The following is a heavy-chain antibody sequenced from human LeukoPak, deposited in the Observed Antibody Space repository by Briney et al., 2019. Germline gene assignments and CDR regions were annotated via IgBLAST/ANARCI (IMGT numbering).Heavy chain of an antibody. CDR3: VKVPSGVGYCSSTSCYDAFDI. J-gene: IGHJ3*02. D-gene: IGHD2-2*01. CDR2: ISSNGGST. Sequence: GGSLRLSCSASGSTFSSYTMHWVRQAPGKGLEYVSAISSNGGSTYYADSVKGRFTISRDNSKNTLYLQMSSLRAEGTAVYYCVKVPSGVGYCSSTSCYDAFDIWGQGTMVTVSS. CDR1: GSTFSSYT. V-gene: IGHV3-64D*06.